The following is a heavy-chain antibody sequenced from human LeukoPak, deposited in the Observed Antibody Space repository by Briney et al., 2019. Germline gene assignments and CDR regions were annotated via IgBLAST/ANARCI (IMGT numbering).Heavy chain of an antibody. CDR3: ARHHYGDSINVYFDY. V-gene: IGHV4-59*08. J-gene: IGHJ4*02. CDR2: IYYSGST. Sequence: SETLSLTCAVYGGSFSGYYWSWIRQPPGKGLEWIGYIYYSGSTNYNPSLKSRVTISVDTSKNQFSLKLSSVTAADTAVYYCARHHYGDSINVYFDYWGQGTLVTVSS. D-gene: IGHD4-17*01. CDR1: GGSFSGYY.